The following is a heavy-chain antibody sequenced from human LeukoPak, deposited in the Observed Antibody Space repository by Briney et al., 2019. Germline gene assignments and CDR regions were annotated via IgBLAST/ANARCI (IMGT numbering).Heavy chain of an antibody. CDR1: GGSFSGYY. J-gene: IGHJ6*02. Sequence: PSETLSLTCAVYGGSFSGYYWSWIRQPPGKGLEWIGSIYYSGSTYYNPSLKSRVTISVDTSKNQFSLKLSSVTAADTAVYYCARNGCSSTSCYDYYYGMDVWGQGTTVTVSS. D-gene: IGHD2-2*01. CDR2: IYYSGST. V-gene: IGHV4-34*01. CDR3: ARNGCSSTSCYDYYYGMDV.